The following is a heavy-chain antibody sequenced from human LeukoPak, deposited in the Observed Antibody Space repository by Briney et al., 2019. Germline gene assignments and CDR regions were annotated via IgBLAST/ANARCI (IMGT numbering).Heavy chain of an antibody. CDR1: GGSISSYY. D-gene: IGHD2-15*01. V-gene: IGHV4-34*01. CDR2: INHSGST. J-gene: IGHJ4*02. Sequence: PSETLSLTCTVSGGSISSYYWSWIRQPPGKGLEWIGEINHSGSTNYNPSLKSRVTISVDTSKNQFSLKLSSVTAADTAVYYCARGQSSSGSCYVDYWGQGTLVTVSS. CDR3: ARGQSSSGSCYVDY.